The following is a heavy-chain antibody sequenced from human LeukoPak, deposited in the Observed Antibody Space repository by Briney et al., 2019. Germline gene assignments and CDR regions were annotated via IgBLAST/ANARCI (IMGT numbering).Heavy chain of an antibody. CDR3: VMSATTVHSHYFDP. J-gene: IGHJ4*02. D-gene: IGHD1-26*01. Sequence: PGGSLRLSCAASGFTFGSYGMHWVRQAPGKGLEWVAFIQYNGFKEHYADSVKGRFTISRDNSKNTLYLQMSSLRVEDTAVYYAVMSATTVHSHYFDPWGQGTLVTVSS. CDR1: GFTFGSYG. V-gene: IGHV3-30*02. CDR2: IQYNGFKE.